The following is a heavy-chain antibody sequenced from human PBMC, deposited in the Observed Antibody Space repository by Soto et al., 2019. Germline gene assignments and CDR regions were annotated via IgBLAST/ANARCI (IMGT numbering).Heavy chain of an antibody. D-gene: IGHD2-21*01. CDR1: GFTISTFA. J-gene: IGHJ5*02. CDR2: ATGSGGQI. CDR3: AKDAVYKDGLWLMDS. V-gene: IGHV3-23*01. Sequence: GGSLRLSCAASGFTISTFAMTWVRQAPGKGLECVSGATGSGGQIHYADSVKGRFTISKDNSKNTLYLQMSNLREEDTALYYCAKDAVYKDGLWLMDSWGQGTLVTVSS.